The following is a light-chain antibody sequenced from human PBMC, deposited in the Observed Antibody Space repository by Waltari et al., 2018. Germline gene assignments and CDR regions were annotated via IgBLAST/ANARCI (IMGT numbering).Light chain of an antibody. CDR2: AAS. V-gene: IGKV1-39*01. CDR1: QTISTY. CDR3: QQSYSTPRT. J-gene: IGKJ1*01. Sequence: IQMTQSPSSLSASVGDRVTITCRASQTISTYLNWYQQKPGKAPKLLIYAASTLQSGVPSTFSGSGSGTDFTLTISSLRPEDFATYYCQQSYSTPRTFGQGTKVEIK.